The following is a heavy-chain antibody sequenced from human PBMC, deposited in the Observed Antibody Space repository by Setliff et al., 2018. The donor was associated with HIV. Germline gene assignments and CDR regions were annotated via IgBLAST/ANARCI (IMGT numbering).Heavy chain of an antibody. CDR1: GYTFTYYG. D-gene: IGHD3-9*01. J-gene: IGHJ4*02. V-gene: IGHV1-18*01. CDR3: ARHDILTGYYTYFDY. CDR2: ISGYNGNT. Sequence: ASVKVSCKASGYTFTYYGISWVRQAPGQGLEWMGWISGYNGNTNFAQKLQGRVTLTTDTSTSTAYMELRSLRSDDTGVYHCARHDILTGYYTYFDYWGQGTLVTVSS.